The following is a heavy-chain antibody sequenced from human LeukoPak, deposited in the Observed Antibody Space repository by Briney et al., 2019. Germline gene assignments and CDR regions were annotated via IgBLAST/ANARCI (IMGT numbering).Heavy chain of an antibody. D-gene: IGHD3-16*01. V-gene: IGHV1-18*01. CDR2: ISAYNGNT. Sequence: GASVKVSCKASGYTFTIYAISWVRQAPGQGLEWMGWISAYNGNTDYAQKVQSRITLTTDTSTTTAYMDLRSLRSDDTAVYYCARGEDFDYWGQGTLVTVSS. CDR1: GYTFTIYA. J-gene: IGHJ4*02. CDR3: ARGEDFDY.